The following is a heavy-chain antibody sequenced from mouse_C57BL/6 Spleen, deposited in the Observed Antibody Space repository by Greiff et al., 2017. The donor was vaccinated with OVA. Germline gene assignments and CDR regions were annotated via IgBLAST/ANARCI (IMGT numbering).Heavy chain of an antibody. Sequence: EVHLVESGPGLVKPSQSLSLTCSVTGYSITSGYYWNWIRQFPGNKLEWMGYISYDGSNNYNPSLKNRISITRDTSKNQFFLKLNSVTTEDTATDDCARDDYDVGAMDYWGQGTSVTVSS. CDR3: ARDDYDVGAMDY. V-gene: IGHV3-6*01. CDR1: GYSITSGYY. D-gene: IGHD2-4*01. J-gene: IGHJ4*01. CDR2: ISYDGSN.